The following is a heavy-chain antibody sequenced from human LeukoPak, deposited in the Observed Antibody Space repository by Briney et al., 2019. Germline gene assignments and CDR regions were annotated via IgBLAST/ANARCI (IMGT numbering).Heavy chain of an antibody. CDR3: ARSYVLNFFNP. CDR2: IQNDGGNE. Sequence: GGSLRLSCAASGFTFSSYEMNWVRQAPGGVPEWVAFIQNDGGNEYYGDSVKGRFTISRDNSKSTLYLQLNSLTTEDTAVYYCARSYVLNFFNPWGQGTLVTVSS. V-gene: IGHV3-30*02. D-gene: IGHD3-10*02. J-gene: IGHJ5*02. CDR1: GFTFSSYE.